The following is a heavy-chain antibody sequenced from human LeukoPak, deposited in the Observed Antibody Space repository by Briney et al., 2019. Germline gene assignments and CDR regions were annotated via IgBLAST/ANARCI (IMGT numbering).Heavy chain of an antibody. CDR1: GYTFTSYA. V-gene: IGHV7-4-1*02. J-gene: IGHJ3*02. D-gene: IGHD2-15*01. CDR3: ARDRHPAIVVVVAAADAFDI. CDR2: INTNTGNP. Sequence: GASVKVSCKASGYTFTSYAMNWARQAPGQGLEWMGWINTNTGNPTYAQGFTGRFVFSLDTSVSTAYLQISSLRSEDTAVYYCARDRHPAIVVVVAAADAFDIWGQGTMVTVSS.